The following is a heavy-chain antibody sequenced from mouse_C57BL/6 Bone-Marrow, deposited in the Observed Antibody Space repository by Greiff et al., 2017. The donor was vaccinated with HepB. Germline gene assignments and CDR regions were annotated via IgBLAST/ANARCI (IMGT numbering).Heavy chain of an antibody. V-gene: IGHV1-5*01. CDR2: IYPGNSDT. D-gene: IGHD2-5*01. J-gene: IGHJ3*01. CDR1: GYTFTSYW. Sequence: EVQLQQSGTVLARPGASVKMSCKTSGYTFTSYWMHWVKQRPGQGLEWIGAIYPGNSDTSYNQKFKGKAKLTAVTSASTAYMELSSLTNEDSAVYYCTRSKPYYSNYDLAWFAYWGQGTLVTVSA. CDR3: TRSKPYYSNYDLAWFAY.